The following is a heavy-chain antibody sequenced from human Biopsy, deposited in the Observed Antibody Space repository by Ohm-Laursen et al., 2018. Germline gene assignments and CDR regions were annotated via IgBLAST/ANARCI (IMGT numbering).Heavy chain of an antibody. CDR2: VYNGGIT. D-gene: IGHD3-3*01. V-gene: IGHV4-59*01. Sequence: GTLSLTCSVSGGSIISYYWTWIRQPPGKGLEWIGHVYNGGITNYNPSLKSRVTISKDTSKDQFSLQVNSVTAADTAVYYCARTPRDSFWSGSYKRGLWFDPWGQGTLVTVSS. CDR3: ARTPRDSFWSGSYKRGLWFDP. CDR1: GGSIISYY. J-gene: IGHJ5*02.